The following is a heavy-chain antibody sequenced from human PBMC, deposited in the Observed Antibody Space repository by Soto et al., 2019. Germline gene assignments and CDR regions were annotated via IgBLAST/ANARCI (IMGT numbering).Heavy chain of an antibody. J-gene: IGHJ4*02. V-gene: IGHV4-59*11. CDR2: IYYTGST. D-gene: IGHD7-27*01. CDR3: ARSNWYSEY. CDR1: GGSINNHY. Sequence: QVQLQESGPGLVKPSETLSLTCTVSGGSINNHYWSWIWQPPGKGLEWIGYIYYTGSTNYNPSLKSRVTISVDTSKNQFSLNLTSLTAADKAIYYCARSNWYSEYWGKGTLVTVSS.